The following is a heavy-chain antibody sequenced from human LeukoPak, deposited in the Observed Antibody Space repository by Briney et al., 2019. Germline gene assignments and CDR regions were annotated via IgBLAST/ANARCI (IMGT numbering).Heavy chain of an antibody. Sequence: SETLSLTCAVSGGSFNGYSYTWIRQPRGKGLEWIGEIIHSGGTSYNPSLKSRLTISVDTSRKQFSLKLTSVTAADTALYFCARGPLAFRRVAGIFSWGRGTQVTVSS. D-gene: IGHD6-19*01. V-gene: IGHV4-34*01. CDR2: IIHSGGT. J-gene: IGHJ5*02. CDR1: GGSFNGYS. CDR3: ARGPLAFRRVAGIFS.